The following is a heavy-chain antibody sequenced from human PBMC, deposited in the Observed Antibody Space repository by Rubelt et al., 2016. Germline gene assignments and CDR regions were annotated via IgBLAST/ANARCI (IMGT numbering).Heavy chain of an antibody. CDR2: LVVGSGKT. D-gene: IGHD2/OR15-2a*01. Sequence: QMQLVQSGPEVKKPGTSVKVSCKASGFTFSTSAIQWVRQARGQRLEWMGWLVVGSGKTNYGQKFHGRVTISRDMSPSTAYMEVSRLRYDDTAVYYWAADNIGAAAFSWGQGTLVTVSS. CDR1: GFTFSTSA. V-gene: IGHV1-58*02. J-gene: IGHJ5*02. CDR3: AADNIGAAAFS.